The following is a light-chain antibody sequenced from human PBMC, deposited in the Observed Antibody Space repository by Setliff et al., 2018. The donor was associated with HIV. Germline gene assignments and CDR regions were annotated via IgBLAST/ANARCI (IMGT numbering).Light chain of an antibody. J-gene: IGLJ2*01. CDR1: SSNIGNYNL. V-gene: IGLV2-23*02. CDR3: CSYAGRNTFHMI. CDR2: EDN. Sequence: QSALTQPAAVSGSPGQSITISCTGSSSNIGNYNLVSWYQQVPGKAPRLMIFEDNKRPSGVSDRFSDSKSGYTASLTISGLQAGDEADYYCCSYAGRNTFHMIFGGGTKVTVL.